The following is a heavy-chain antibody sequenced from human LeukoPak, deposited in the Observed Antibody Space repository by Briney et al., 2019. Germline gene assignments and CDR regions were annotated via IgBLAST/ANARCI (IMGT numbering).Heavy chain of an antibody. CDR3: ARSALYSGRIRSEIDY. V-gene: IGHV4-34*01. CDR1: GGSFSGYY. J-gene: IGHJ4*02. Sequence: SETLSLTCAVYGGSFSGYYWSWIRQPPGKGLEWIVEINHSGSTNYNPSLKSRVTISVDTSKNQFSLKLSSVTAADTAVYYCARSALYSGRIRSEIDYWGQGTLVTVSS. D-gene: IGHD6-13*01. CDR2: INHSGST.